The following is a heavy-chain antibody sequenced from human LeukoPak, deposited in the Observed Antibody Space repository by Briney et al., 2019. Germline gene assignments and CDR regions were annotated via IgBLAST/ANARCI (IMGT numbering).Heavy chain of an antibody. CDR3: ARFSVGGTYYPNY. V-gene: IGHV5-51*01. CDR1: GXSFSSYW. J-gene: IGHJ4*02. CDR2: IYPGDSDT. Sequence: PGESLKISCKGSGXSFSSYWIAWVRQMPGKGLEWMGIIYPGDSDTRYSPSFQGQVTISADKSISTAYLQWSSLKASDTAMYYCARFSVGGTYYPNYWGQGTLVSVSS. D-gene: IGHD1-26*01.